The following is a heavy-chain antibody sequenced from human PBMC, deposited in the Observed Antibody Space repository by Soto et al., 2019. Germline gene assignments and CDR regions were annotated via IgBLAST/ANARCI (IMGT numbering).Heavy chain of an antibody. D-gene: IGHD6-13*01. CDR2: ISAYNGNT. V-gene: IGHV1-18*01. Sequence: ASVKVSCKASGYTFTSYGISWVRQAPGQGLEWMGWISAYNGNTNYAQKLQGRVTMTTDTSTSTAYMELGSLRSDDTAVYYCASGRGAAASPYYYYGMDVWGQGTTVTVSS. CDR3: ASGRGAAASPYYYYGMDV. CDR1: GYTFTSYG. J-gene: IGHJ6*02.